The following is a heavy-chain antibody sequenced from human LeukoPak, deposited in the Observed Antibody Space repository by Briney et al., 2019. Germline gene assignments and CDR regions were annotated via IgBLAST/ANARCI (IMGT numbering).Heavy chain of an antibody. CDR2: IWYDGSNK. Sequence: GRSLRLSCAASGFTFNSYGMHWVRQAPGKGLEWVAVIWYDGSNKYYADSVKGRFTISRDNSKNTLYLQMNSLRAEDTAVYYCAREGSSWSSDYWGQGTLVTVSS. D-gene: IGHD6-13*01. V-gene: IGHV3-33*01. J-gene: IGHJ4*02. CDR1: GFTFNSYG. CDR3: AREGSSWSSDY.